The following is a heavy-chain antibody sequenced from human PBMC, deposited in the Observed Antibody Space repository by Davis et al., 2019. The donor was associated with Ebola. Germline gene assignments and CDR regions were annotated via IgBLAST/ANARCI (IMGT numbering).Heavy chain of an antibody. CDR2: VYYTGST. V-gene: IGHV4-59*01. CDR1: GGSMSTYF. Sequence: SETLSLTCTVSGGSMSTYFWSWVRQPPGKGLEWIGYVYYTGSTNYSPSLKSRVTISVDTSKNQFSLELTSVTAADTAVYYCVRERSTISGFDYWGQGTLVTVSS. J-gene: IGHJ4*02. CDR3: VRERSTISGFDY. D-gene: IGHD5/OR15-5a*01.